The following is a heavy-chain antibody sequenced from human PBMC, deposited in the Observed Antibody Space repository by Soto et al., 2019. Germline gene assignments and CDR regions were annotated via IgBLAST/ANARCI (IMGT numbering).Heavy chain of an antibody. D-gene: IGHD6-13*01. V-gene: IGHV1-2*02. J-gene: IGHJ4*02. CDR1: GYTFTGYY. CDR3: ARDLDSSSWYDY. Sequence: ASVKVSCKASGYTFTGYYMHWVRQAPGQGLEWMGWINLNSGGTNYAQKFQGRVTMTRDTSISTAYMELSRLRSDDTAVYYCARDLDSSSWYDYWGQGTLVTVSS. CDR2: INLNSGGT.